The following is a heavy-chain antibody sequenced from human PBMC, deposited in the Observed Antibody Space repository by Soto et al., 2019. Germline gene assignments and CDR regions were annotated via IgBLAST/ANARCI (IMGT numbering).Heavy chain of an antibody. CDR3: ARDPWAADY. J-gene: IGHJ4*02. CDR2: IYSGGST. V-gene: IGHV3-66*01. Sequence: GGSLRLSCAASGFTVSTKYMSWVRQAPGKGLEWVPVIYSGGSTFYADPVRGRFTISRDNSKNTVNLQMNSLRAEDTAVYYCARDPWAADYWGQGTLVTVSS. CDR1: GFTVSTKY. D-gene: IGHD3-16*01.